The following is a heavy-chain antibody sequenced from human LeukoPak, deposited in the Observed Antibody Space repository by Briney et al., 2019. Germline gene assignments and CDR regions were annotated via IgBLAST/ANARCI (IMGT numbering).Heavy chain of an antibody. CDR2: IIPILGIA. CDR1: GGTFSSYA. Sequence: GSSVKVSCKASGGTFSSYAVSWVRQAPGQGLEWMGRIIPILGIANYAQKFQGRVTITADKSTSTAYMELSSLRSEDTAVYYCARVYDPYYYYGMDVWGQGTTVTVSS. J-gene: IGHJ6*02. V-gene: IGHV1-69*04. CDR3: ARVYDPYYYYGMDV. D-gene: IGHD3-3*01.